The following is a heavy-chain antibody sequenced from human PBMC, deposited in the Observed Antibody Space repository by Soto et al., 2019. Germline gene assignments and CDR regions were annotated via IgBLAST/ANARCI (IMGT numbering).Heavy chain of an antibody. CDR3: AKRFLKVVAATSLQGWDPDAFDI. CDR2: ISGSGGST. J-gene: IGHJ3*02. CDR1: GFTFSSYA. V-gene: IGHV3-23*01. D-gene: IGHD2-15*01. Sequence: GGSLRLSCAASGFTFSSYAMSWVRQAPGKGLEWVSAISGSGGSTYYADSVKGRFTISRDNSKNTLYLQMNSLRAEDTAVYYCAKRFLKVVAATSLQGWDPDAFDIWGQGTMVTVSS.